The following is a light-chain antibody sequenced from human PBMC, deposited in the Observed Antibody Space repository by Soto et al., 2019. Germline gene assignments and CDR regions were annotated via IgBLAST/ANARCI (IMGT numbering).Light chain of an antibody. CDR1: QSISNW. CDR3: QQCETSSGT. CDR2: KAS. Sequence: DIQMTQSPSTLSASVGDRVTITCRASQSISNWLAWYQQKPGKAPKLLIYKASSLESGVLSRFSGSGSGTEYTLTISSLQLDDVATYYCQQCETSSGTFGQGTKVEIK. J-gene: IGKJ1*01. V-gene: IGKV1-5*03.